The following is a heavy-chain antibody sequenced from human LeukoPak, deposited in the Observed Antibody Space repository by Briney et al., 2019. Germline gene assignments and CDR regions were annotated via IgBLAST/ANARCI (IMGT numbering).Heavy chain of an antibody. CDR1: GLTVTNAW. J-gene: IGHJ6*02. Sequence: PGGSLRLSCSASGLTVTNAWMNWVRQAPGKGLEWVSYMNVVNGAIYYADSVKGRFTISGDIATNSVYLQMNSLRAEDAALYYCVRDGNRGYDMDVWGQGTAVTVSS. CDR3: VRDGNRGYDMDV. V-gene: IGHV3-48*01. D-gene: IGHD3-10*01. CDR2: MNVVNGAI.